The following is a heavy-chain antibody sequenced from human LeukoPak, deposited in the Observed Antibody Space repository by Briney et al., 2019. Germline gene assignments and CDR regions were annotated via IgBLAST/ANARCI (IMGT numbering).Heavy chain of an antibody. J-gene: IGHJ4*02. D-gene: IGHD3-9*01. CDR3: ARDRSYYDILTGDKHFDY. Sequence: ASVKVSCKASGYTFTSYAMHWVRQAPGQRLEWMGWINAGNGNTKYSQKFQGRVTITRDTSASTANMELSSLRSEDTAVYYCARDRSYYDILTGDKHFDYWGQETLVTVSS. CDR2: INAGNGNT. V-gene: IGHV1-3*01. CDR1: GYTFTSYA.